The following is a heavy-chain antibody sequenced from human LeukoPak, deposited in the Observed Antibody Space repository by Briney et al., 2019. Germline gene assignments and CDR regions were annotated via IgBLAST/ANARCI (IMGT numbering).Heavy chain of an antibody. CDR1: GFNFRTDA. CDR2: ISRGGDDT. CDR3: ASSTVVIAFDI. Sequence: GGSLRLSCAASGFNFRTDAMTWVRQSPGKGLEWVSSISRGGDDTFYADSVNGRFTISRDNSKNTLFLQMNSLRADDTAVYYCASSTVVIAFDIWGQGTMLTVSS. D-gene: IGHD4-23*01. J-gene: IGHJ3*02. V-gene: IGHV3-23*01.